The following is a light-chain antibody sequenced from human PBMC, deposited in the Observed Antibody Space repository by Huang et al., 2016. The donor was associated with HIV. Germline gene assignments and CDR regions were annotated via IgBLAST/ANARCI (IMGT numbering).Light chain of an antibody. Sequence: EIVLTQFPATLSLSPGETATLSCRATQNLNSYLAWYPQKPGQAPSLLIYNASNRAPGIPARFSGSGSETDFNLTISSLKPEDFAIYYCQQRSKSLTFGGGTTVEIK. CDR3: QQRSKSLT. J-gene: IGKJ4*01. CDR2: NAS. CDR1: QNLNSY. V-gene: IGKV3-11*01.